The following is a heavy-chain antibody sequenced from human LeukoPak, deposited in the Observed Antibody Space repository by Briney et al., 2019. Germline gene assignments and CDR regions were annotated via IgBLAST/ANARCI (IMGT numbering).Heavy chain of an antibody. D-gene: IGHD3-10*01. J-gene: IGHJ4*02. CDR2: ISGSGGST. V-gene: IGHV3-23*01. Sequence: PGGSLRLSCTASGFTFSSYAMTWVRQAPGKGLEWVSGISGSGGSTNYADSVKGRFTISRDNSKDTLYLQMNSLRAEDTAVYYCAKDPNGSGPDFDYWGQGTLVTVSS. CDR3: AKDPNGSGPDFDY. CDR1: GFTFSSYA.